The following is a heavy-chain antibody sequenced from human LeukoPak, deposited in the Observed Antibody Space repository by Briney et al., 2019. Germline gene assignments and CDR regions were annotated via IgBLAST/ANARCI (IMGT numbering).Heavy chain of an antibody. D-gene: IGHD5-24*01. Sequence: GASVKVSCKVSGYTLIELSMHWVRQAPGKGLELMGGFDPEDGETIYSQKFEGRVTMTEDTSKDTAYMELSSLRSEDTAVYYCARTRDGYNFFDYWGQGTLVTVSS. V-gene: IGHV1-24*01. CDR1: GYTLIELS. J-gene: IGHJ4*02. CDR3: ARTRDGYNFFDY. CDR2: FDPEDGET.